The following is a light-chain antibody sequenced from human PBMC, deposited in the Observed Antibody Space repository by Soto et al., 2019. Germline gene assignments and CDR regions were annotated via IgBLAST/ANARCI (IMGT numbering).Light chain of an antibody. J-gene: IGKJ4*01. CDR1: QSVGRRY. CDR2: DTS. V-gene: IGKV3-20*01. Sequence: VVLTQSPGTLSLSPGERATPSCRASQSVGRRYLAWYQQKPGQAPRLLIYDTSDRASDIPDRFSGGGSETDFSLTISRLVPEDSAVYYCQHQGTFGGGTKVEIK. CDR3: QHQGT.